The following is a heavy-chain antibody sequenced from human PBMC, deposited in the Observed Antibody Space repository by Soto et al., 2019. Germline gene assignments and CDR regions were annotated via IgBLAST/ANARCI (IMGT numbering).Heavy chain of an antibody. CDR2: IYHSGST. D-gene: IGHD3-22*01. CDR3: AGGGDSSGYYRYGAFDI. J-gene: IGHJ3*02. Sequence: LSLTFAVSGGSISSVGYSWSWIRQPPVKGLEWIGYIYHSGSTYYNPSLKSRVTISVDRSKNQFSLKLSSVTDADTAVYYCAGGGDSSGYYRYGAFDIWGQGNMVTVSS. CDR1: GGSISSVGYS. V-gene: IGHV4-30-2*01.